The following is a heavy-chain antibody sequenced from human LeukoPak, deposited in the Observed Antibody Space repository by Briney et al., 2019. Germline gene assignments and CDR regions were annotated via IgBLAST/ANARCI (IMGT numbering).Heavy chain of an antibody. CDR3: ARGNLLVIGSEEIDI. D-gene: IGHD3-10*01. CDR2: IIPIFGTA. V-gene: IGHV1-69*05. CDR1: GGTFSSYA. Sequence: ASVKVSCKASGGTFSSYAISWVRQAPGQGLEWMGRIIPIFGTANYAQKFQGRVTITTDESTSTAYMELSSLRSEDTAVYYCARGNLLVIGSEEIDIWGQGTMVTVSS. J-gene: IGHJ3*02.